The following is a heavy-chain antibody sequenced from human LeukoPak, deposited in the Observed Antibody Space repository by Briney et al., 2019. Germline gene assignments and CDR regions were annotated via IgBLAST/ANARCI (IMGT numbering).Heavy chain of an antibody. CDR2: ISYDGSNK. Sequence: PGGSLRLSCAASGFTFSSYGMHWVRQAPGKGLEWVAVISYDGSNKYYADSVKGRFTISRDNSKNTLYLQMNSLRAEDTAVYYCANGWRSGYYLKNDAFDIWGQGTMVTVSS. D-gene: IGHD3-3*01. CDR3: ANGWRSGYYLKNDAFDI. CDR1: GFTFSSYG. J-gene: IGHJ3*02. V-gene: IGHV3-30*18.